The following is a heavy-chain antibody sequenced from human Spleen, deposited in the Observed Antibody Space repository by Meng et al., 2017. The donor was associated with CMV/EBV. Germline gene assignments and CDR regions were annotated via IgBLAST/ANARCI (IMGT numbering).Heavy chain of an antibody. D-gene: IGHD6-6*01. CDR1: GGSITDYY. CDR3: AREDYSSSSFDY. CDR2: IFYIGST. J-gene: IGHJ4*02. Sequence: GSLRLSCTVSGGSITDYYWSWIRQPPGKGLEWIGYIFYIGSTNYNPSLKSRVTISVDTSKNQFSLNLSSVTAADTAVYYCAREDYSSSSFDYWGQGTLVTVSS. V-gene: IGHV4-59*01.